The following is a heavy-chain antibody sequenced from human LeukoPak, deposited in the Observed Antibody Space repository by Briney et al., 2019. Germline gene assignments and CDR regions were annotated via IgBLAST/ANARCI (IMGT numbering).Heavy chain of an antibody. D-gene: IGHD1-26*01. Sequence: GGSLRLSCAASGFTFSSYAMHWVRQAPGKGLEWVAVISYDGSNKYYADSVKGRFTISRDNSKNTLYLQMNSLRAEDTAVYYCARAAGELHYYYYYMDVWGKGTTVTVSS. J-gene: IGHJ6*03. CDR1: GFTFSSYA. CDR3: ARAAGELHYYYYYMDV. V-gene: IGHV3-30*04. CDR2: ISYDGSNK.